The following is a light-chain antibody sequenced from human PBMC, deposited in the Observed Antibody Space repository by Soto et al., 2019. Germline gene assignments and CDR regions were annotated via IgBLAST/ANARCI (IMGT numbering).Light chain of an antibody. CDR1: SSDVGSYNL. CDR2: EVS. J-gene: IGLJ1*01. Sequence: QSALTQPASVSGSPGQSITISCTGTSSDVGSYNLVSWYQQHPGKAPNLMIYEVSKRPSGVSNRFSGSKSGNTASLTISGLQAEDEADYYCCSYAGSSTSYVFGTGTKLTVL. V-gene: IGLV2-23*02. CDR3: CSYAGSSTSYV.